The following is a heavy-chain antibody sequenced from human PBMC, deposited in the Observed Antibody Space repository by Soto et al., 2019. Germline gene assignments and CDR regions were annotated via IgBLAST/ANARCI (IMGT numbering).Heavy chain of an antibody. J-gene: IGHJ6*02. D-gene: IGHD6-13*01. Sequence: QVQLVQSGAEVKKPGSSVKVSCKASGGTFSSYTISWVRQAPGQGLEWMGRIIPILGIANYAQKFQGRVTITADNSTSPAYMELSSLRSEDTAVYYCAGAAAGSSSWQARYGMDVWGQGTTVTVSS. CDR2: IIPILGIA. V-gene: IGHV1-69*02. CDR3: AGAAAGSSSWQARYGMDV. CDR1: GGTFSSYT.